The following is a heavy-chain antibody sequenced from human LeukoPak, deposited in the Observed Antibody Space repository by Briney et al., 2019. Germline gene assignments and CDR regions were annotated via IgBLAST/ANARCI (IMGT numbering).Heavy chain of an antibody. J-gene: IGHJ6*03. CDR1: GYTFTNHG. V-gene: IGHV1-8*03. CDR3: ARDIVVVPAAIRGHYYYMDV. D-gene: IGHD2-2*02. CDR2: MNPNSGNT. Sequence: ASVKVSCKASGYTFTNHGMNWVRQATGQGLEWMGWMNPNSGNTGYAQKFQGRVTITRNTSISTAYMELSSLRSEDTAVYYCARDIVVVPAAIRGHYYYMDVWGKGTTVTVSS.